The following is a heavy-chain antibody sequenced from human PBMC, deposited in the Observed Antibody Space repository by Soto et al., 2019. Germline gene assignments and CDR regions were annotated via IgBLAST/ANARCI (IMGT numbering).Heavy chain of an antibody. J-gene: IGHJ6*02. CDR1: GGTFSSYA. D-gene: IGHD3-22*01. CDR2: IIPIFGTA. V-gene: IGHV1-69*13. Sequence: SVKVSCKASGGTFSSYAISWVRQAPGQGLEWMGGIIPIFGTANYAQKFQGRVTITADESTSTAYMELSSLRSEDTAVYYCAREDYYDSSGPPFYGMDVWGQGTTVTVSS. CDR3: AREDYYDSSGPPFYGMDV.